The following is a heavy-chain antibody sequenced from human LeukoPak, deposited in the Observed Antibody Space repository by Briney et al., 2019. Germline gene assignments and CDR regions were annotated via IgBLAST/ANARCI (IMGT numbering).Heavy chain of an antibody. CDR3: ARGDSHDAFDI. J-gene: IGHJ3*02. V-gene: IGHV3-11*01. Sequence: GGALRLSCAASGFTFSDYYMSWIRQAPGKGLEWVSYISSSGSTIYYADSVKGRFTISRDNAKNSLYLQMNSLRAEGTAVYYCARGDSHDAFDIWGQGTMVTVSS. CDR2: ISSSGSTI. CDR1: GFTFSDYY. D-gene: IGHD2-21*01.